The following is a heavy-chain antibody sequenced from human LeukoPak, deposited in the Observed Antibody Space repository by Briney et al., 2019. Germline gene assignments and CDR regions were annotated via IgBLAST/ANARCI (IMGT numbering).Heavy chain of an antibody. CDR3: AGANFRDGYNTYYFDY. D-gene: IGHD5-24*01. CDR1: GGSFSGYY. V-gene: IGHV4-34*01. J-gene: IGHJ4*02. CDR2: INHSGST. Sequence: SETLSLTCAIYGGSFSGYYWSWIRQPPGKGLEWIGEINHSGSTNYNPSLKSRVTISVDTSKNQFSLKLSSVTAADTAVYYCAGANFRDGYNTYYFDYWGQGTLVTVSS.